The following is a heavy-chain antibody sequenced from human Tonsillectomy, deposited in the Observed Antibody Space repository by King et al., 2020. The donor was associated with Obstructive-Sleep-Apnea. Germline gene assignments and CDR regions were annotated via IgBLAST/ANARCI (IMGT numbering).Heavy chain of an antibody. J-gene: IGHJ4*02. D-gene: IGHD3-9*01. V-gene: IGHV3-9*01. CDR3: ARGDDILTGYYTFDY. Sequence: VQLVESGGGLIQPGRSLRLSCAASGFTFDDYAMHWVRQAPGKGLEWVSGLSWNSDNIGYADSVKGRFTISRDNAKNSLYLQMNSLRAEDTALYYCARGDDILTGYYTFDYWGQGTLVTVSS. CDR2: LSWNSDNI. CDR1: GFTFDDYA.